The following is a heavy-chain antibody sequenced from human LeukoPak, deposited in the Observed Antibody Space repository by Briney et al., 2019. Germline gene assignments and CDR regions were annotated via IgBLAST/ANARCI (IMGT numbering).Heavy chain of an antibody. D-gene: IGHD2-21*02. CDR1: GYTFIGYY. CDR3: TYCGGDCYSPVHFDY. CDR2: INPNSGGT. J-gene: IGHJ4*02. V-gene: IGHV1-2*02. Sequence: ASVKVSCKASGYTFIGYYLHWVRQAPGQGLEWMGWINPNSGGTNYAQKFQGRVTMTRDTSISTAYMELSRLRSDDTAVYYCTYCGGDCYSPVHFDYWGQGTLVTVSS.